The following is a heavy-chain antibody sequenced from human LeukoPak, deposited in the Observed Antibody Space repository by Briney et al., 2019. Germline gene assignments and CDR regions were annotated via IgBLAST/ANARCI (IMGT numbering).Heavy chain of an antibody. J-gene: IGHJ4*02. CDR1: GYSISSGYY. CDR2: IYHSGST. Sequence: SETLSLTCAVSGYSISSGYYWGWIRQPPGKGLEWIGSIYHSGSTYYNPSLKSRVTISVDTSKNQFSLRLSSVAAADTAVYYCAAEGSASQTIDYWGLGTLVTVSS. V-gene: IGHV4-38-2*01. D-gene: IGHD2-2*01. CDR3: AAEGSASQTIDY.